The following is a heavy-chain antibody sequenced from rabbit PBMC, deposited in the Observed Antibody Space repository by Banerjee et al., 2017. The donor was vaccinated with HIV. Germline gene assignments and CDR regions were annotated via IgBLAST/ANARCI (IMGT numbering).Heavy chain of an antibody. V-gene: IGHV1S47*01. CDR1: GIDFSSYG. CDR3: ARNGAVSYGDGNL. Sequence: ELVESGGGLVQPGESLKLSCKASGIDFSSYGISWVRQAPGKGPEWIAYIYPGFDIRNYATSVKGRFTISSDNAQNTVFLQMTSLTAADTATYFCARNGAVSYGDGNLWGQGTLVTVS. J-gene: IGHJ4*01. CDR2: IYPGFDIR. D-gene: IGHD6-1*01.